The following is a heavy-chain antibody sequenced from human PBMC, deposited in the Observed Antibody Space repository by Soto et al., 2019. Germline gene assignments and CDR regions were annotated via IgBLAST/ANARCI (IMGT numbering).Heavy chain of an antibody. V-gene: IGHV3-74*01. CDR3: AGERSGYNYGPISYYYYGMDV. CDR2: INSDGSST. Sequence: GSLRLSCRASGFTFSSYWMHWVRQVPGKGLVWVSRINSDGSSTNYADSVKGRFTISRDNAKNTLYLQMNSLRDEDTAVYYCAGERSGYNYGPISYYYYGMDVWGQGTTVTVSS. CDR1: GFTFSSYW. J-gene: IGHJ6*02. D-gene: IGHD5-18*01.